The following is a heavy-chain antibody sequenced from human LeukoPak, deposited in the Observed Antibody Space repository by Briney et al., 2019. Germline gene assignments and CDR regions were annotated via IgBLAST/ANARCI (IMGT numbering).Heavy chain of an antibody. V-gene: IGHV3-11*06. CDR2: ISSSSSYT. J-gene: IGHJ6*04. CDR1: GFTFSDYY. D-gene: IGHD2-2*01. CDR3: ARDSPIVVVPAASVAHYYGMDV. Sequence: PGGSLRLSCAASGFTFSDYYMSWIRQAPGKGLEWVSYISSSSSYTNYADSVKDRFTIPRDNAKNSLYLQMNSLRAEDTAVYYCARDSPIVVVPAASVAHYYGMDVWGKGTTVTVSS.